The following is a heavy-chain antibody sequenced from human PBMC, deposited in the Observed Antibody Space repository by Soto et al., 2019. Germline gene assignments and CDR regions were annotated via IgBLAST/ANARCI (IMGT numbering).Heavy chain of an antibody. J-gene: IGHJ6*02. D-gene: IGHD1-20*01. Sequence: QVQLQESGPGLVKPSQTLSLTCTVSGGSISSGDDFWTWIRQPPGMGLEWIGYIYYSGSTYYNPSLKSRLTMSVDTSKNQFSLKLSSVTAADTAVYYCARDRAKWKDYYYYGMDVWGQGTTVTVSS. CDR2: IYYSGST. V-gene: IGHV4-30-4*01. CDR3: ARDRAKWKDYYYYGMDV. CDR1: GGSISSGDDF.